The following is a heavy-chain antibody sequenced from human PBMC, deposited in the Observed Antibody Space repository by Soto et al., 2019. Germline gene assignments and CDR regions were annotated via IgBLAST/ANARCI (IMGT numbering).Heavy chain of an antibody. V-gene: IGHV2-5*02. J-gene: IGHJ4*02. D-gene: IGHD2-15*01. CDR2: IYGDDDT. CDR1: GFSLSTSEMG. CDR3: AHRRGRGRVIPAPYFDF. Sequence: QITLKESGPALVKPTQTLTLTCTLSGFSLSTSEMGVGWIRQPPGKALEWLGIIYGDDDTRNRPSLKSRLTITRHTSKNQVVLTLTDMAPADTATYYAAHRRGRGRVIPAPYFDFWGQGVPVTVSS.